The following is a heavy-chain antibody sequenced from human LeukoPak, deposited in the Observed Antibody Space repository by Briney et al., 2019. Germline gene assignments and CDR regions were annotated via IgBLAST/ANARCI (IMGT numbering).Heavy chain of an antibody. CDR2: INQDGSEK. CDR3: SGQYSSSSVVDY. D-gene: IGHD6-6*01. CDR1: GFILTNYW. Sequence: PGGSLRLSCAASGFILTNYWMSWVRQAPGKGLEWVANINQDGSEKYYVDSVRGRFTISRDNAKNSLYLQVNSLRAEDTAIYYCSGQYSSSSVVDYWGQGTLVTVSP. V-gene: IGHV3-7*02. J-gene: IGHJ4*02.